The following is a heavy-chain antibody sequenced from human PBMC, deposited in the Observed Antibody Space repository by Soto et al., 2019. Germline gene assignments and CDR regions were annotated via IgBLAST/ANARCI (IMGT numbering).Heavy chain of an antibody. D-gene: IGHD3-22*01. V-gene: IGHV3-20*04. CDR1: GFTFDDYG. J-gene: IGHJ3*02. CDR3: ARDRIYYYDSSGYYPDAFDI. Sequence: GGSLRLSCAASGFTFDDYGMSWVREAPGKGLEWVSGINWNGGSTGYADSVKGRFTISRDNAKNSLHLQMNSLRAEDTALYYCARDRIYYYDSSGYYPDAFDIWGQGTMVTVSS. CDR2: INWNGGST.